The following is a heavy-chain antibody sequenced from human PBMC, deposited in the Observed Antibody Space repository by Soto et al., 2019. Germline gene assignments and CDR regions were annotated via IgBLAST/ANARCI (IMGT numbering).Heavy chain of an antibody. CDR2: IYYSGST. V-gene: IGHV4-31*03. J-gene: IGHJ4*02. CDR3: VSYYYDSSGYYYLDY. D-gene: IGHD3-22*01. CDR1: GGSISSGGYY. Sequence: SETLSLTCTVSGGSISSGGYYWSWIRQHPGKGLEWIGYIYYSGSTYYNPSLKSRVTISVDTSKNQFSLKLSSVTAADTAVYYCVSYYYDSSGYYYLDYWGQGTLVTVSS.